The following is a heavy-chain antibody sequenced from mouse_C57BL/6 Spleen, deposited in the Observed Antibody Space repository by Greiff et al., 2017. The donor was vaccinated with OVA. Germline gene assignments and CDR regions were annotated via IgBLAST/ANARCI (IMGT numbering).Heavy chain of an antibody. CDR3: ARDGNYYFDC. CDR1: GYAFTNYL. V-gene: IGHV1-54*01. CDR2: INPGSGGT. Sequence: VQLQESGAELVRPGTSVKVSCKASGYAFTNYLIEWVKQRPGQGLEWIGVINPGSGGTNYNEKFKGKATLTADKSSSTAYMQLSSLTSEDSAVYFCARDGNYYFDCWGQGTTLTVSS. J-gene: IGHJ2*01.